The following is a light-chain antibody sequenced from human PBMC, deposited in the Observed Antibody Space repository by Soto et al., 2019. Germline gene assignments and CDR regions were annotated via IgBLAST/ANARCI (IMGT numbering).Light chain of an antibody. CDR2: DAS. CDR3: QQRSGWPPRLT. J-gene: IGKJ4*01. V-gene: IGKV3-11*01. CDR1: QSFSSY. Sequence: EIVLTQSPVTLSLSPGERAILSCRASQSFSSYLAWYQHKPGQAPRLLIYDASNRAPGIPARFSGSGSGTDFSLPISSLEPEDFAVYYCQQRSGWPPRLTFGGGTKVEIK.